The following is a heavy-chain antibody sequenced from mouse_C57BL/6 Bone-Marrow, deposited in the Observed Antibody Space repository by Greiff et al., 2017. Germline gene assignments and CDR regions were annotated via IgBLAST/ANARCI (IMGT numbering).Heavy chain of an antibody. CDR1: GYTFTSYG. J-gene: IGHJ3*01. CDR2: IYPRSGNT. V-gene: IGHV1-81*01. Sequence: QVQLPQSGAELARPGASVKLSCQASGYTFTSYGIRWVKQRPGQGLEWIGEIYPRSGNTYYNEKFNGKATLTADKSSSTAYMELRSLTSDDSAVYFCAKSASRDWGQGTLVTVSA. D-gene: IGHD6-1*01. CDR3: AKSASRD.